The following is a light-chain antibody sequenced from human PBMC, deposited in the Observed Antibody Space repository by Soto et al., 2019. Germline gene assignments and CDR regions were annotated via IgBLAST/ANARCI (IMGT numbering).Light chain of an antibody. CDR2: DAS. Sequence: DIQMTQSPSSLSASVGDRVTITCQASQDISNYLNWYQQKPGKAPKLLIYDASNLETGVPSRFSGSGSGTDVTLTISSLQPEDIATYYCQQYDKLPFVGQGTRLEIK. V-gene: IGKV1-33*01. J-gene: IGKJ5*01. CDR1: QDISNY. CDR3: QQYDKLPF.